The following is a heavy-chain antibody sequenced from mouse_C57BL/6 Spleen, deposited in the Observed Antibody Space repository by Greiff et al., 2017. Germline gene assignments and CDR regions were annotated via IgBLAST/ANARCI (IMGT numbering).Heavy chain of an antibody. Sequence: EVQRVESGGGLVKPGASLKLSCAASGFTFSDYGMHWVRQAPGKGLEWVAYISSGSSTIYYADTVKGRFTISRDNAKNTLFLQMTSLRSEDTAMXYYARDYGPCYFGYWGQGTTLTVSS. D-gene: IGHD1-1*01. J-gene: IGHJ2*01. CDR3: ARDYGPCYFGY. CDR2: ISSGSSTI. V-gene: IGHV5-17*01. CDR1: GFTFSDYG.